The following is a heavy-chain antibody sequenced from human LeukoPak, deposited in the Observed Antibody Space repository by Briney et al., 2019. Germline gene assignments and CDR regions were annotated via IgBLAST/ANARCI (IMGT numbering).Heavy chain of an antibody. D-gene: IGHD2-2*01. CDR2: ISPDGGVQ. J-gene: IGHJ5*02. CDR3: AGNLVAVAPGDA. Sequence: GGSLRLSCAASGFTFSTYWMTWVRQAPGKGLEWVANISPDGGVQSYVDSVKGRFSISRDNAKNSLYLQMHSLRAEDTAVYYCAGNLVAVAPGDAWGQGTLVSVSS. V-gene: IGHV3-7*01. CDR1: GFTFSTYW.